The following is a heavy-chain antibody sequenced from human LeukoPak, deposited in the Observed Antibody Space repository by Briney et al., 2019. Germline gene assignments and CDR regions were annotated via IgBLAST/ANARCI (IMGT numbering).Heavy chain of an antibody. CDR1: GGSISSSSYY. CDR3: ARYTIFGVVRYAFDI. D-gene: IGHD3-3*01. Sequence: SETLSLTCTVSGGSISSSSYYWGWIRQPPGKGLEWIGSIYYSGSTYYNPSHKSRVTISVDTSKNQFSLKLSSVTAADTAVYYCARYTIFGVVRYAFDIWGQGTMVTVSS. V-gene: IGHV4-39*01. J-gene: IGHJ3*02. CDR2: IYYSGST.